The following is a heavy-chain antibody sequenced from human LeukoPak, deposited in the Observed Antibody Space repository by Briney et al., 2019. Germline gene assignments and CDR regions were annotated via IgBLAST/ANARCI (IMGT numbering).Heavy chain of an antibody. J-gene: IGHJ4*02. CDR1: GFTFSSYG. CDR3: ARASWGSAVVLAATASDF. V-gene: IGHV3-23*01. CDR2: ISGSGGST. D-gene: IGHD2-15*01. Sequence: PGRSLRLSCAASGFTFSSYGMSWVRQAPGKGLEWVSAISGSGGSTYYADPVKGRFTISRDNSKNTLYLQMNSLRAEDTAVYYCARASWGSAVVLAATASDFWGQGTLVTVSS.